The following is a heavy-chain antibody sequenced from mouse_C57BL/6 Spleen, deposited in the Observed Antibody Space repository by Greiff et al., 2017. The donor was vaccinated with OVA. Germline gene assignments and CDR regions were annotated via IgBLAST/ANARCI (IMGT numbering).Heavy chain of an antibody. CDR1: GFTFSDYG. CDR2: ISSGSSTI. J-gene: IGHJ2*01. V-gene: IGHV5-17*01. D-gene: IGHD3-3*01. CDR3: ARPGLGYYFDY. Sequence: EVKLMESGGGLVKPGGSLKLSCAASGFTFSDYGMHWVRQAPEKGLEWVAYISSGSSTIYYADTVKGRFTISRDNAKNTLFLQMTSLRSEDTAMYYCARPGLGYYFDYWGQGTTLTVSS.